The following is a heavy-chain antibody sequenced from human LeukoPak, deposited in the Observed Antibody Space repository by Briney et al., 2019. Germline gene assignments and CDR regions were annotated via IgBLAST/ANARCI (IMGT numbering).Heavy chain of an antibody. Sequence: TGGSLRLSCAASGFTFDDYGMSWVRQAPGKGLEWVSGINWNGGSTGYADSVKGRFTISRDNAKNSLYLQMNSLRAEDTAVYYCAKDITIFGVVARPFDYWGQGTLVTVSS. V-gene: IGHV3-20*04. CDR3: AKDITIFGVVARPFDY. J-gene: IGHJ4*02. CDR1: GFTFDDYG. CDR2: INWNGGST. D-gene: IGHD3-3*01.